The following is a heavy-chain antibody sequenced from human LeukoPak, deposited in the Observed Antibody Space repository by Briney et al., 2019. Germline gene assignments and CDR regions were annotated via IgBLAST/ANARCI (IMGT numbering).Heavy chain of an antibody. CDR2: IWSDGTNQ. CDR3: AKDAQRGFDYSNSLEY. Sequence: PGRSLRLSCAASGLTFSHYGFHWVRQAPGKGLEWVAVIWSDGTNQFYADSVKGRFTISRDYSQKTVYLEMHSLRTEDTAMYYCAKDAQRGFDYSNSLEYWGPGTLVTVSP. CDR1: GLTFSHYG. J-gene: IGHJ4*02. V-gene: IGHV3-33*06. D-gene: IGHD4-11*01.